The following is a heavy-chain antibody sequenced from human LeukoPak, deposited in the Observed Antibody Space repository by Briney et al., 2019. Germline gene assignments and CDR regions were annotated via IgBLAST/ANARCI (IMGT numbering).Heavy chain of an antibody. CDR3: ARGFNIVVVPAVYYYGMDV. J-gene: IGHJ6*02. Sequence: PSETLSLTCTVSGGSVSSGSYYWSWTRQPPGKGLEWIGYIYYSGSTNYSPSLKSRVTISVDTSKNQFSLKLSSVTAADTAVYYCARGFNIVVVPAVYYYGMDVWGQGTTVTVSS. D-gene: IGHD2-2*01. CDR1: GGSVSSGSYY. CDR2: IYYSGST. V-gene: IGHV4-61*01.